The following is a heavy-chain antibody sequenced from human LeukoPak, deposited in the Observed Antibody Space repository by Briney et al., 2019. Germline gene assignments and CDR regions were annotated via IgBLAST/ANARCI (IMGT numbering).Heavy chain of an antibody. CDR2: ISSSGSTI. V-gene: IGHV3-11*01. Sequence: KPGGSLRLSCVASGFTFSDYYMSWIRQAPGKGLEWVSYISSSGSTIYYADSVKGRFTISRDNSKNTVYLQMNSLRAEDTAAYYCAKDSQRIERPYCGSDCPTGLMDVWGQGTTVTVSS. J-gene: IGHJ6*02. D-gene: IGHD2-21*02. CDR3: AKDSQRIERPYCGSDCPTGLMDV. CDR1: GFTFSDYY.